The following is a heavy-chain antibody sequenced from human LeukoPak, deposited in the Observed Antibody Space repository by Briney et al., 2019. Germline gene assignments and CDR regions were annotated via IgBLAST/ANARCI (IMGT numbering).Heavy chain of an antibody. J-gene: IGHJ4*02. CDR3: ARAGRTFDY. CDR1: GFTFSSYW. V-gene: IGHV3-7*03. CDR2: INHNGNVN. Sequence: PGGSLRLSCAASGFTFSSYWMNWARQAPGKGLEWVASINHNGNVNYYVDSVKGRFTISRDNAKNSLYLQMNSLRAEDTAVYYCARAGRTFDYRGQGTLVTVSS.